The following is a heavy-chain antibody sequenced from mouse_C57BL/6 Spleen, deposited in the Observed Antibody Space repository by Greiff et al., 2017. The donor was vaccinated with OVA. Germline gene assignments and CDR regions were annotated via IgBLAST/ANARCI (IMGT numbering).Heavy chain of an antibody. V-gene: IGHV1-82*01. Sequence: QVQLKESGPELVKPGASVKISCKASGYAFSSSWMNWVKQRPGKGLEWIGRIYPGDGDTNYNGKFKGKATLTADKSSSTAYMQLSSLTSEDSAVYFCARQLRHGDYYAMDYWGQGTSVTVSS. D-gene: IGHD3-2*02. CDR3: ARQLRHGDYYAMDY. CDR2: IYPGDGDT. J-gene: IGHJ4*01. CDR1: GYAFSSSW.